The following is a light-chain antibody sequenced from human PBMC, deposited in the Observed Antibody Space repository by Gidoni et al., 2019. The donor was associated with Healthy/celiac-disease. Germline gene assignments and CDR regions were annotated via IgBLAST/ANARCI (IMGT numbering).Light chain of an antibody. CDR1: QSVSSSY. J-gene: IGKJ1*01. V-gene: IGKV3-20*01. Sequence: EIVLTHSPGTLSLSPGERATLSCRASQSVSSSYLAWYQQKPGQAPRLLIYGASRRATGIPDRFSGSGSGTDFTLTISRLEAEDFAVYYCQQYGSSPTFGQGTKVEIK. CDR3: QQYGSSPT. CDR2: GAS.